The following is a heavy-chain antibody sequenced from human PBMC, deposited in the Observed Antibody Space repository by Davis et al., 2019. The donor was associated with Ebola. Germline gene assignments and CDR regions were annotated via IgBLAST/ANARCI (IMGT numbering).Heavy chain of an antibody. V-gene: IGHV5-51*01. CDR3: AKQESLYGSSDY. CDR1: GYIFTSYL. Sequence: GESLKISCKGSGYIFTSYLISWVRQMPGKGLEWMGIIYPGDSDTRYSPSFQGQVTISADKSISTAYLQWSSLKASDTAMYYCAKQESLYGSSDYWGRGTLVTVSS. J-gene: IGHJ4*02. D-gene: IGHD3-22*01. CDR2: IYPGDSDT.